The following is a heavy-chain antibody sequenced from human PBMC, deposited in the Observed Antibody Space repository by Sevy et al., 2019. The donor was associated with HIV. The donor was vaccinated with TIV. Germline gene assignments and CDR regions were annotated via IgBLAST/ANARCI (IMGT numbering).Heavy chain of an antibody. Sequence: GGSLRLSCAASGFIFSSNAMSWVRQAPGKGLEWVSGISGSGGSTYYAGSVKGRFTISRDNFRKTQYLELNSLRAEDTAVYYCLGVGVTTNFDNWGQGTLVTVSS. D-gene: IGHD1-26*01. V-gene: IGHV3-23*01. CDR1: GFIFSSNA. J-gene: IGHJ4*02. CDR2: ISGSGGST. CDR3: LGVGVTTNFDN.